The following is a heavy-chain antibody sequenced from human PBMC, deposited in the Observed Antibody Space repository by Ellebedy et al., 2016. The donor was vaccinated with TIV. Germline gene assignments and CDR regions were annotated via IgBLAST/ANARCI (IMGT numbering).Heavy chain of an antibody. CDR2: ISFDGTNK. CDR1: GFSFSDYA. J-gene: IGHJ4*02. D-gene: IGHD6-19*01. V-gene: IGHV3-30-3*01. CDR3: ARDPSGWYVFDY. Sequence: PGGSLRLSCAPSGFSFSDYAMHWVRQAPGKGLEWMAVISFDGTNKYYADSVKGRFTISRDNSKDTLYLQMNSLRAEDTAMYYCARDPSGWYVFDYWGQGTLVTVSS.